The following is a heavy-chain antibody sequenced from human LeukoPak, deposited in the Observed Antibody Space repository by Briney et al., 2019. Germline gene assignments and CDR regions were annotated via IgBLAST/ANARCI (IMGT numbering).Heavy chain of an antibody. J-gene: IGHJ5*02. Sequence: GGSLRLSCAASGFTFSSYAMSWARQAPGKGLEWVSGISGSGDSDSTYYADSVKGRFTISRDNSRNTLYLQMSSLRAEDTAVYYCAKADSSGWYESNWFDPWGQGTLVTVSS. CDR3: AKADSSGWYESNWFDP. V-gene: IGHV3-23*01. D-gene: IGHD6-19*01. CDR2: ISGSGDSDST. CDR1: GFTFSSYA.